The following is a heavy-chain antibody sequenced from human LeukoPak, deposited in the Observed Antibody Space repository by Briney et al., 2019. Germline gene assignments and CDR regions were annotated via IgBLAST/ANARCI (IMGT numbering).Heavy chain of an antibody. D-gene: IGHD3-10*01. CDR3: ARGFTYYYGSGSEVDAFDI. CDR2: IIPILGIA. Sequence: SVKVSCKASGGTFSSYAISWVRQAPGQGLEWMGRIIPILGIANYAQKFQGRVTITADKSTSTAYMELRSLRSDDTAVYYCARGFTYYYGSGSEVDAFDIWGQGTMVTVSS. V-gene: IGHV1-69*04. CDR1: GGTFSSYA. J-gene: IGHJ3*02.